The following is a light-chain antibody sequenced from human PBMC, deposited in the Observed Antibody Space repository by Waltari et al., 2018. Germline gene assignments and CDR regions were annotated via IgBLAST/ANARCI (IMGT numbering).Light chain of an antibody. Sequence: EIVLTQSPATLSLSPGERATLPSRASQSVSSYLAWYQQKPGQAPRLLISDASNRATGIPARFSGSGSGTDFTLTISSLEPEDFAVYYCQQRSNWTFGQGTKVEIK. J-gene: IGKJ1*01. CDR1: QSVSSY. V-gene: IGKV3-11*01. CDR3: QQRSNWT. CDR2: DAS.